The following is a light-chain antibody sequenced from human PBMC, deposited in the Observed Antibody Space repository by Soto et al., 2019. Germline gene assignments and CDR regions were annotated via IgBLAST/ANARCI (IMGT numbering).Light chain of an antibody. CDR3: SAWDDSLNGPV. V-gene: IGLV1-44*01. J-gene: IGLJ2*01. CDR1: STNIGRNS. Sequence: QSVLTQPPSASGTPGQRVSISCSGSSTNIGRNSISWYQNLPGTAPKLLIYINTQRPSGVPDRFSGSKSGTSASLAISGLQSDDEADYYCSAWDDSLNGPVFGGGTKLTVL. CDR2: INT.